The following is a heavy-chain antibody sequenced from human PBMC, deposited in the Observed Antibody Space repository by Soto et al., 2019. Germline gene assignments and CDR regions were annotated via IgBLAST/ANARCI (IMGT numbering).Heavy chain of an antibody. V-gene: IGHV3-72*01. CDR1: GFNIRDHY. Sequence: EVQLVESGGRLVQPGGSLRLSCAASGFNIRDHYMDWVRQAPGKGLEWVGLTRNKGESYTTEHAASVKGRFVISRDDSKNSVYLQMNSLKTEDTAVYYCVREGFFTLDFWGQGTLVTVSS. CDR3: VREGFFTLDF. J-gene: IGHJ4*02. CDR2: TRNKGESYTT.